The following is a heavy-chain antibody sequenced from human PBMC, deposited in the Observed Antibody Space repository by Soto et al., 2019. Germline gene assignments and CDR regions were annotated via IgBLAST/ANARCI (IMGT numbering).Heavy chain of an antibody. Sequence: GSLRLSCAASGFTFSDYYMSWIRQAPGKGLEWVSYISSSSSYTNYADSVKGRFTISRDNAKNSLYLQMNSLRAEDTAVYYCARVQWGLPGFDYWGQGTLVTVSS. D-gene: IGHD1-26*01. CDR2: ISSSSSYT. V-gene: IGHV3-11*06. CDR3: ARVQWGLPGFDY. CDR1: GFTFSDYY. J-gene: IGHJ4*02.